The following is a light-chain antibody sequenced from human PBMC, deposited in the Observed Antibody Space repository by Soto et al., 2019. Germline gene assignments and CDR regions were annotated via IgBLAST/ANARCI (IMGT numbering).Light chain of an antibody. CDR2: GAS. J-gene: IGKJ4*01. V-gene: IGKV3-15*01. Sequence: EIVMTQSPATLFVSPGERATLSCRASQSVGGNLAWYQQKPGQAPRLLIFGASTRATGIPDRFSASGSGTEFTLTISSLQSEDFAVYYCQHYNNWPPLTFGGGTKVEIK. CDR1: QSVGGN. CDR3: QHYNNWPPLT.